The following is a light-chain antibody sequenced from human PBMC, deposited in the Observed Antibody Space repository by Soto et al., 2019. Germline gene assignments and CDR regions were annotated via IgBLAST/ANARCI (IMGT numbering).Light chain of an antibody. J-gene: IGKJ1*01. V-gene: IGKV1-39*01. CDR2: AAS. CDR1: QSISTF. Sequence: DIQMTQSPSSLSASVGDRVTITCRASQSISTFLNWYQQRPGKAPELLIYAASNLQSGGPSRFSGSGAGTDCALSISSLQPEDFATYYCQQSYRIPPWTFGQGTKVEIK. CDR3: QQSYRIPPWT.